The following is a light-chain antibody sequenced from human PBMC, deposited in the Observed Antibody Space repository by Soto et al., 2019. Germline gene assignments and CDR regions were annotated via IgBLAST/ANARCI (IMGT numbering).Light chain of an antibody. CDR3: QQYGSSGT. V-gene: IGKV3-20*01. CDR1: QSVNSN. CDR2: GAS. Sequence: EIVLTQSPATLSVSPGDRATLSCRASQSVNSNLAWYHLKPGQAPRLLIYGASIRAAGIPARFTGSESGTDFTLTISRLEPEDFAVYYCQQYGSSGTFGQGTRLEIK. J-gene: IGKJ5*01.